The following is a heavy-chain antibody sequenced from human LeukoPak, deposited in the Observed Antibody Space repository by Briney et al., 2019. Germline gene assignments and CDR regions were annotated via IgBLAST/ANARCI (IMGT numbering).Heavy chain of an antibody. J-gene: IGHJ2*01. V-gene: IGHV4-59*01. D-gene: IGHD6-13*01. CDR3: ARISSWSYWYFDL. CDR1: GGSISSYY. CDR2: IYYSGST. Sequence: PSETLSLTCTVSGGSISSYYWSWIRQPPGKGLEWIGYIYYSGSTNYNPSLKSRVTISVDTSKNQFSLKLSSVTAADTAVYYCARISSWSYWYFDLWGRGTLVTVSS.